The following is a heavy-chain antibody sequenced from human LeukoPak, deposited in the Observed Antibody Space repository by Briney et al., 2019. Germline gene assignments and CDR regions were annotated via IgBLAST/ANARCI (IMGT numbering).Heavy chain of an antibody. Sequence: PSETLSLTCAVYGGSFSGYYWSWIRQPPGKGLEWIGEINHSGSTNYNPSLKSRVTISVDTSKNQFSLKLSSVTAADTAVYYCARKVGYGMDVWGQGTTVTVSS. CDR1: GGSFSGYY. D-gene: IGHD1-26*01. CDR2: INHSGST. V-gene: IGHV4-34*01. J-gene: IGHJ6*02. CDR3: ARKVGYGMDV.